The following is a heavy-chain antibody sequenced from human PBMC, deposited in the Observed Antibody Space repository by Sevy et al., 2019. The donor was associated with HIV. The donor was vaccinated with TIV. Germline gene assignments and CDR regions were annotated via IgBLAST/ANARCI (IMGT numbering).Heavy chain of an antibody. CDR2: IYYSGST. J-gene: IGHJ6*02. CDR1: GGSISSSGYY. D-gene: IGHD3-16*02. Sequence: TLSLTCTVSGGSISSSGYYWSWIRQHPGKGLEWIGYIYYSGSTSYNPSLKSRVSISVDTSNNKFSLKLSSVTAADTAVYYCASITPNYDYVWGSYRPDYYFGMDVWGQGTTVTVSS. V-gene: IGHV4-31*03. CDR3: ASITPNYDYVWGSYRPDYYFGMDV.